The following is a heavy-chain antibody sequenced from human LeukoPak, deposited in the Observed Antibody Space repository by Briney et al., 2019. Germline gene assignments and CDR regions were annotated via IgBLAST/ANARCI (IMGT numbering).Heavy chain of an antibody. CDR3: ATLPGYSSGWYEVNY. J-gene: IGHJ4*02. D-gene: IGHD6-13*01. Sequence: GGSLRLSCAASGFTFSSYAMSWVRQAPGKGLEWVSGISGSGGSTYYADSVKGRFTISRDNSRNTLYLQMNSPRAEDTAVYYCATLPGYSSGWYEVNYWGQGTLVTVSS. CDR1: GFTFSSYA. CDR2: ISGSGGST. V-gene: IGHV3-23*01.